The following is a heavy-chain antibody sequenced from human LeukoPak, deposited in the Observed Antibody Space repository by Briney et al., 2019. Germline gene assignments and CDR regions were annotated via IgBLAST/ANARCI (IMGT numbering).Heavy chain of an antibody. D-gene: IGHD6-19*01. J-gene: IGHJ4*02. CDR1: GFTVSSNY. V-gene: IGHV3-53*01. Sequence: GGSLRLSCEASGFTVSSNYMSWVRQAPGKGLEWVSVIYSGGSTYYADSVKGRFTISRDNSKNTLYLQMNSLRAEDTAVYYCARGGAVAPIYYWGQGTLVTVSS. CDR2: IYSGGST. CDR3: ARGGAVAPIYY.